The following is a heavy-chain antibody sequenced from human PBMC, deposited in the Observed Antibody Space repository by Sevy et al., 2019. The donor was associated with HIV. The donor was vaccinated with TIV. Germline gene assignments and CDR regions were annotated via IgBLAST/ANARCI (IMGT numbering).Heavy chain of an antibody. Sequence: GGSLRLSCAAAGFTFSSYTMNWLRQAPGKGLEWVASISFSSNYIYYTDSLKGRFTISRDNAKNSLYLQMNSLRAEDTAVYYCAREDSKNWRYFDYWGQGTLVTVSS. J-gene: IGHJ4*02. CDR3: AREDSKNWRYFDY. V-gene: IGHV3-21*01. CDR2: ISFSSNYI. CDR1: GFTFSSYT. D-gene: IGHD1-1*01.